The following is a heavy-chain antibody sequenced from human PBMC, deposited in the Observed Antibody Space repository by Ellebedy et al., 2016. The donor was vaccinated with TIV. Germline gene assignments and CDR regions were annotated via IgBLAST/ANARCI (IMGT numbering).Heavy chain of an antibody. Sequence: AASVKVSCKASGYTFTNYYIHWVRQAPGQGLEWMGIINPSASSTSYAQKFQDRVIMTWDTSTSTVYLELSSLRSEDTAIYYCARNDELDYWGQGTLVTVSS. J-gene: IGHJ4*02. CDR2: INPSASST. V-gene: IGHV1-46*01. CDR3: ARNDELDY. CDR1: GYTFTNYY.